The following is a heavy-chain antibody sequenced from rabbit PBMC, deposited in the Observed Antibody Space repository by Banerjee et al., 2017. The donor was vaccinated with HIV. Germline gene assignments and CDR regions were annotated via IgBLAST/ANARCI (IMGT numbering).Heavy chain of an antibody. V-gene: IGHV1S45*01. CDR2: IDSSSIT. D-gene: IGHD6-1*01. J-gene: IGHJ4*01. Sequence: QEQLEESGGDLVKPEGSLTLTCTASGFSFSSSYYMCWVRQAPGKGLEWIGCIDSSSITWYASWVNGRFTISKTSSTTVTLQMTSLTAADTATYFCARAQSGAISYGFDLWGPGTLVTVS. CDR3: ARAQSGAISYGFDL. CDR1: GFSFSSSYY.